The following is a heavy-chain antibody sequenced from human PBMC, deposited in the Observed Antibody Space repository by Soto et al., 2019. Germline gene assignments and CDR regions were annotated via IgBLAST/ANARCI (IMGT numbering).Heavy chain of an antibody. J-gene: IGHJ6*02. CDR1: GFTFSSYG. D-gene: IGHD3-10*01. CDR3: AKREYYYGSGSPYYGMDV. CDR2: ISYDGSNK. V-gene: IGHV3-30*18. Sequence: QVQLVESGGGVVQSGMSLRLSCAASGFTFSSYGMHWVRQAPGKGLEWVAVISYDGSNKYYADSVKGRFTISRDSSKNTLYLEMNSLRPEDTAVYYCAKREYYYGSGSPYYGMDVWGQGTTVTVSS.